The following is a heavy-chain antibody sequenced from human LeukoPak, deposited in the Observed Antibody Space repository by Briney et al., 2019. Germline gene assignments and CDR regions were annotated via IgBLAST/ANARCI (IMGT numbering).Heavy chain of an antibody. D-gene: IGHD1-26*01. CDR2: ISGSGGST. Sequence: GGSLRLSCEASGFIFSDYGMHWVRHSPAKGLEWVSAISGSGGSTYYADSVKGRFTISRDNSKNTLYLQMNSLRAEDTAVYYCAKAWGATIDYFDYWGQGTLVTVSS. CDR3: AKAWGATIDYFDY. CDR1: GFIFSDYG. J-gene: IGHJ4*02. V-gene: IGHV3-23*01.